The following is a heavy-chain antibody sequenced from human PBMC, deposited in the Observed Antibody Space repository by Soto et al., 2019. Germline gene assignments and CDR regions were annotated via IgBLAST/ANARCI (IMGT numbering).Heavy chain of an antibody. D-gene: IGHD5-12*01. V-gene: IGHV3-15*07. CDR2: IKSKTDGGTT. CDR3: TTADPFYSGYDSGDY. J-gene: IGHJ4*02. Sequence: PGGSLRLSCAASGFTFSNAWMNWVRQAPGKGLEWVGRIKSKTDGGTTDYAAPVKGRFTISRDDSKNTLYLQMNSLKTEDTAVYYCTTADPFYSGYDSGDYWGQGTLVTVSS. CDR1: GFTFSNAW.